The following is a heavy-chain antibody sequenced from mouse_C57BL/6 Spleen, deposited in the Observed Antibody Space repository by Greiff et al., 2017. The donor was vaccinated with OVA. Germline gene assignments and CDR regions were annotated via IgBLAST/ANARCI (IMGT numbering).Heavy chain of an antibody. CDR3: ARSGNYAWFAY. CDR1: GYSITSGYD. CDR2: ISYSGST. D-gene: IGHD2-1*01. Sequence: EVQVVESGPGMVKPSQSLSLTCTVTGYSITSGYDWHWIRHFPGNKLEWMGYISYSGSTNYNPSLKSRISITHDTSKNHFFLKLNSVTTEDTATYYCARSGNYAWFAYWGQGTLVTVSA. J-gene: IGHJ3*01. V-gene: IGHV3-1*01.